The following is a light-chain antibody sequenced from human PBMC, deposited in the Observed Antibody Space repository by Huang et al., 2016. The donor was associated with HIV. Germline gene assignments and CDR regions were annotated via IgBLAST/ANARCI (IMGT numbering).Light chain of an antibody. J-gene: IGKJ1*01. CDR1: ESLLHRNGYNY. Sequence: IVMTQSPLSLPVTPGEPASISCRSRESLLHRNGYNYLDWYLQKPGQSPHLLIYLGSNRASGVPDRFSGSGSGTDFTLKISRVEAEDVGFYYCMQALQTPRTFGQGTKVEIK. CDR2: LGS. CDR3: MQALQTPRT. V-gene: IGKV2-28*01.